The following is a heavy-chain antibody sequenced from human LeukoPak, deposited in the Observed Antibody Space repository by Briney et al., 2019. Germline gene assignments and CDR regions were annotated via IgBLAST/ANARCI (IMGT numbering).Heavy chain of an antibody. Sequence: PSETLSLTCTVSGGSISSGSYCWSWIRQPAGKGLEWIGRIYTSGSTNYNPSLKSRVTISVDTSKNQFSLKLSSVTAADTAVYYCARDCSSTSCPLRVDPWGQGTLVTVSS. CDR3: ARDCSSTSCPLRVDP. CDR2: IYTSGST. V-gene: IGHV4-61*02. J-gene: IGHJ5*02. D-gene: IGHD2-2*01. CDR1: GGSISSGSYC.